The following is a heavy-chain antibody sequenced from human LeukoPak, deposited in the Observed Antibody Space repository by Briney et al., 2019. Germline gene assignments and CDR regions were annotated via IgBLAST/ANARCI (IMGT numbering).Heavy chain of an antibody. V-gene: IGHV1-69*05. J-gene: IGHJ6*03. D-gene: IGHD3-10*01. Sequence: SVKVSCKASGGTFSSYAISWVRQAPGQGLEWMGGIIPIFGTANYAQKFQGRVTITTDESTSTAYMELSSLRSEDTAVYYCARARRYYGSGSWFYYYMDVWGKGTTVTVS. CDR2: IIPIFGTA. CDR3: ARARRYYGSGSWFYYYMDV. CDR1: GGTFSSYA.